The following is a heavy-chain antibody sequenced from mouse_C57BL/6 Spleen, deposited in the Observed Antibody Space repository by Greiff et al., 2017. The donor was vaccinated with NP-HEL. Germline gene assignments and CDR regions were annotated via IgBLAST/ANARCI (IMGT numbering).Heavy chain of an antibody. D-gene: IGHD1-1*01. J-gene: IGHJ3*01. CDR3: ASGITTVVATRSWFAY. Sequence: VQLQQSGPELVKPGASVKLSCKASGYTFTSYDINWVKQRPGQGLEWIGWIYPRDGSTKYNEKFKGKATLTVDPSSSTAYMELHSLTSEDSAVYFCASGITTVVATRSWFAYWGQGTLVTVSA. V-gene: IGHV1-85*01. CDR2: IYPRDGST. CDR1: GYTFTSYD.